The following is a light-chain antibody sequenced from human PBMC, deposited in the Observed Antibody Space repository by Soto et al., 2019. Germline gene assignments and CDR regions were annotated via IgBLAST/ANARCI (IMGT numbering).Light chain of an antibody. CDR2: DVS. Sequence: QSALTQPRSVSESPGQSVTISCSGTSSDVGGYKYVSWYQQHPGKAPKLMIYDVSKRPSGVPDRFSGSKSGSTASLTISGLQAEDEADYYCCSYAGSFTWGFGGGTHLTVL. V-gene: IGLV2-11*02. CDR1: SSDVGGYKY. CDR3: CSYAGSFTWG. J-gene: IGLJ3*02.